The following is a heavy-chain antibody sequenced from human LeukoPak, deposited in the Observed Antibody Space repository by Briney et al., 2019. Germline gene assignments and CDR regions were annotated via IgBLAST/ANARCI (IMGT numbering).Heavy chain of an antibody. CDR3: TRDRGRSGLDDY. D-gene: IGHD6-19*01. J-gene: IGHJ4*02. V-gene: IGHV1-46*01. CDR1: GYTFTNHY. CDR2: ISPSGDKT. Sequence: ASVKVSCKASGYTFTNHYMHWVRQAPGQGLEWLGLISPSGDKTWNAQKFQGRVTMTRDTSISTAYMELSRLRSDDTAVYYCTRDRGRSGLDDYWGQGTLVTVSS.